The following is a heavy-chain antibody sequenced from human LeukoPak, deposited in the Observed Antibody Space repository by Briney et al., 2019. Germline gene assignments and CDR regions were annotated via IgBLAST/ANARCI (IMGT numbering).Heavy chain of an antibody. D-gene: IGHD1-26*01. CDR3: AREIDSGSYSGGFDY. CDR1: GGSISSGDYY. J-gene: IGHJ4*02. Sequence: SQTLSLTCTVSGGSISSGDYYWSWIRQPPGKGLEWLGYIYYSGSNYYNPALKSRVTITVDTSKNQFSLKLSSVTAADTAVYYCAREIDSGSYSGGFDYWGQGTLVTVSS. V-gene: IGHV4-30-4*08. CDR2: IYYSGSN.